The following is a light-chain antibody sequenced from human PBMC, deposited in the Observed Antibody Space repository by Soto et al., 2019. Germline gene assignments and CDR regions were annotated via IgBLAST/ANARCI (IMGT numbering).Light chain of an antibody. CDR2: KAS. Sequence: DIQMTQSPSTLSASVGDRVTITCRASQTTINWLAWYQQKPGKAPKLLIYKASTLESGVPSRFSGSGSGTECTLTISNLQPDDFGTYYCQHQRTFGQGTKVEIK. CDR1: QTTINW. V-gene: IGKV1-5*03. CDR3: QHQRT. J-gene: IGKJ1*01.